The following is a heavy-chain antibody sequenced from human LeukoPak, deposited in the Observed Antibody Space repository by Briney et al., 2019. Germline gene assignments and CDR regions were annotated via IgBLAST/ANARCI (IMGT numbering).Heavy chain of an antibody. CDR2: IYYSGST. J-gene: IGHJ3*02. V-gene: IGHV4-59*01. Sequence: PSETLSLTCTVSCGSISSYYWSWIRQPPGKGLEGIGYIYYSGSTNYNPSLKRRVTISVDTSKQQFSLMLSSVTAADTAVYYCAREPVLVTVRDGYGPPFAFDIWGQGTMVTVSS. CDR3: AREPVLVTVRDGYGPPFAFDI. CDR1: CGSISSYY. D-gene: IGHD5-24*01.